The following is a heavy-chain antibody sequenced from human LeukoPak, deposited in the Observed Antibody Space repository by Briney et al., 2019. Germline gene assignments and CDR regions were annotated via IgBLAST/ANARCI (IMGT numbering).Heavy chain of an antibody. V-gene: IGHV3-23*01. CDR3: AKSGSGWYYFDY. D-gene: IGHD6-19*01. CDR2: ISGSGGST. CDR1: GFTFSSYA. J-gene: IGHJ4*02. Sequence: GGSLRLSCAASGFTFSSYAMSWVRQAPGKGLEWVSAISGSGGSTYYADSVKGRFTVSRDNSKNTLYLQMNSLRAEDTAVYYCAKSGSGWYYFDYWGQGTLVTVSS.